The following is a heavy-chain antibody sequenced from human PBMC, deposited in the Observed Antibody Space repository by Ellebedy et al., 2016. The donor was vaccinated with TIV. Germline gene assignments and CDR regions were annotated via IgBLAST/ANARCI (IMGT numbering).Heavy chain of an antibody. Sequence: GGSLRLSCAASGFTFSGSAMHWVRQASGKGLEWVGRIRSKANSYATVYAASVKGRFTISREDSKNTAYLQMNSLKTEDTAVYYCTRYGDYVHWGQGTLVTVSS. CDR1: GFTFSGSA. CDR2: IRSKANSYAT. V-gene: IGHV3-73*01. CDR3: TRYGDYVH. D-gene: IGHD4-17*01. J-gene: IGHJ4*02.